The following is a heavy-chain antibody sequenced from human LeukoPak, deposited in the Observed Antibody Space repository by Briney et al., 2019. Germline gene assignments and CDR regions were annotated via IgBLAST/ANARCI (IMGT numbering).Heavy chain of an antibody. J-gene: IGHJ6*02. Sequence: GASVKVSCKASGYTSTSYGISWVRQAPGQGLEWMGWISAYNGNANYAQKLQGRVTMTTDTSTSTAYMELRSLRSDDTAVYYCARDNIVVVPAAINAIYYYGMDVWGQGTTVTVSS. CDR2: ISAYNGNA. CDR3: ARDNIVVVPAAINAIYYYGMDV. CDR1: GYTSTSYG. V-gene: IGHV1-18*01. D-gene: IGHD2-2*02.